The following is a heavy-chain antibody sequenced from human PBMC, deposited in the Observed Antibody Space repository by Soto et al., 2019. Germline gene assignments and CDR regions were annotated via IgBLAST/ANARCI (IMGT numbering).Heavy chain of an antibody. CDR3: ARYNDFWSGDDY. CDR2: IYYSGST. CDR1: GGSVSSGSYY. Sequence: QVQLQESGPGLVKPSETLSLTCTVSGGSVSSGSYYWSWIRQPPGKGLEWIGYIYYSGSTNYNPPLKSRVTISVDTSKNQFSLKLSSVTAADTAVYYCARYNDFWSGDDYWGQGTLVTVSS. V-gene: IGHV4-61*01. D-gene: IGHD3-3*01. J-gene: IGHJ4*02.